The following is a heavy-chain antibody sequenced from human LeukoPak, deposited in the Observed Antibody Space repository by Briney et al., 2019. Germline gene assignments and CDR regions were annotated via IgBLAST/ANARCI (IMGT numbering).Heavy chain of an antibody. CDR1: GYTLTRYY. D-gene: IGHD6-19*01. CDR3: ARDIAVTGTGYYYGMDV. CDR2: IDTNDGTR. V-gene: IGHV1-46*01. J-gene: IGHJ6*02. Sequence: ASVKVSCKASGYTLTRYYTHWVRQAPGQGLEWMGIIDTNDGTRSYAQKFQGRVTMTRDTSTSTVYMELSSLRSDDTALYYCARDIAVTGTGYYYGMDVWGQGTTVTVSS.